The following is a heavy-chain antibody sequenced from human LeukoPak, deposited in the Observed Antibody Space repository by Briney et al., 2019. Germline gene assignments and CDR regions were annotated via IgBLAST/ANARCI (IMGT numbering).Heavy chain of an antibody. CDR2: ISAYNGNT. J-gene: IGHJ3*02. CDR1: GYTFTSYG. Sequence: ASVKVSCKASGYTFTSYGISWVRQAPGQGLEWMGWISAYNGNTNYAQKLQGRVTMTTDTSTSTAYMELRSLRSDDTAVYYCARDTGATSDSDAFDIWGQGTMVTVSS. D-gene: IGHD1-26*01. V-gene: IGHV1-18*01. CDR3: ARDTGATSDSDAFDI.